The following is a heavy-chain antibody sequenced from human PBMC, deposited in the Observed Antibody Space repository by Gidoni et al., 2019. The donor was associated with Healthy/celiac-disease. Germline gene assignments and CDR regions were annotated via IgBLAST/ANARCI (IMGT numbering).Heavy chain of an antibody. J-gene: IGHJ4*02. D-gene: IGHD3-10*01. Sequence: QVQLQQWGAGLLKPSETLSLTCAVYGGSFSGYYWSWIRQPPGKGLEWIGEINHSGSTNYNPSLKSRVTISVDTSKNQFSLKLSSVTAADTAVYYCARGRGHMVRGAALLYWGQGTLVTVSS. CDR3: ARGRGHMVRGAALLY. V-gene: IGHV4-34*01. CDR1: GGSFSGYY. CDR2: INHSGST.